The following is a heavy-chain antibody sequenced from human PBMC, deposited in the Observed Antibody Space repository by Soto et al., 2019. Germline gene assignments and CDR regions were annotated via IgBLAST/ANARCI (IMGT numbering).Heavy chain of an antibody. V-gene: IGHV4-31*03. CDR1: GGSISSGGYY. J-gene: IGHJ6*02. CDR2: IYYSGST. Sequence: QVQLQESGPGLVKPSQTLSLTCTVSGGSISSGGYYWSWIRQHPGKGLEWIGDIYYSGSTYYNPSLKSRVTISVDTSKNQFSLKLSSVTAADTAVYYCAREMANPYYYSYGMDVWGQGTTVTVSS. CDR3: AREMANPYYYSYGMDV.